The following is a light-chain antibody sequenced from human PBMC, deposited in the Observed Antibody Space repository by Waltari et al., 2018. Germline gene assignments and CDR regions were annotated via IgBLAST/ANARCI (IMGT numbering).Light chain of an antibody. CDR3: QQYGGSLPYT. CDR1: QSVDNTY. J-gene: IGKJ2*01. Sequence: EIVLTQSPGTLSLSPGERATLSCRASQSVDNTYLAWYQKKPDRAPRLLIFAASSRATGIPDRFSGGGSGTDFTLTISRLEPEDFAVYYCQQYGGSLPYTFGQGTKLEIK. V-gene: IGKV3-20*01. CDR2: AAS.